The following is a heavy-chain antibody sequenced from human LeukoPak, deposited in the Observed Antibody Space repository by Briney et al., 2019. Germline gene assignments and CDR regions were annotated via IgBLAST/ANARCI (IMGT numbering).Heavy chain of an antibody. J-gene: IGHJ4*02. CDR1: GFTFNNYA. CDR2: ISGFGGAT. D-gene: IGHD6-13*01. CDR3: AKEGDSSSWYED. Sequence: GGSLRLSCAASGFTFNNYAMNWVRQASGKGLEWVSGISGFGGATNYADSVKGRVTISRDNSKNTLYLQMNSLRAEDTAVYYCAKEGDSSSWYEDWGQGTLVIFSS. V-gene: IGHV3-23*01.